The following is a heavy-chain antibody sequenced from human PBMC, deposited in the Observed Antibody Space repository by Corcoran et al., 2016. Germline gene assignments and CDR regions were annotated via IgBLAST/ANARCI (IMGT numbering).Heavy chain of an antibody. V-gene: IGHV3-53*01. J-gene: IGHJ6*02. CDR3: ARDTRAAGTGYYYYGMDV. D-gene: IGHD6-13*01. CDR2: IYSGGST. Sequence: EVQLVESGGGLIQPGGSLRLSCAASGFTVSSNYMSWVRQAPGKGLEWVSVIYSGGSTYYADSVKGRFTISRDNSKNTLYLQMKSLRAEDTAVYYCARDTRAAGTGYYYYGMDVWGQGTTVTVSS. CDR1: GFTVSSNY.